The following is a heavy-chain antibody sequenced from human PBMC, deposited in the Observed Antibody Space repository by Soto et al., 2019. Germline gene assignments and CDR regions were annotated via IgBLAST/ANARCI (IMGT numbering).Heavy chain of an antibody. CDR2: VSGNNGAS. Sequence: ASVKVSCKASGYTSADFGISWVRQAPGQGLEWMGWVSGNNGASNPAPKVQGRITMTLDTSTGVSYMALRSLRSDDTAIYYCVRDQKYLRVNGNWLDSRGQGTLVTVSS. CDR1: GYTSADFG. CDR3: VRDQKYLRVNGNWLDS. J-gene: IGHJ5*01. V-gene: IGHV1-18*04. D-gene: IGHD2-2*01.